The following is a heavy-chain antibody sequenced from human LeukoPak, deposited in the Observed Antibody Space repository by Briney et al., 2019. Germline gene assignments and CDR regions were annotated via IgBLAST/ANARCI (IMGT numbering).Heavy chain of an antibody. CDR2: INPNSGGT. D-gene: IGHD6-13*01. Sequence: ASVKVSCKASGYTFTGYYMHWVRQAPGQGLEWMGWINPNSGGTNYAQKFQGRVTMTRDTSISTAYMELSKLRSDDTAVYYCARGGAAAGMRTKNYWGQGTLVTVSS. V-gene: IGHV1-2*02. CDR1: GYTFTGYY. J-gene: IGHJ4*02. CDR3: ARGGAAAGMRTKNY.